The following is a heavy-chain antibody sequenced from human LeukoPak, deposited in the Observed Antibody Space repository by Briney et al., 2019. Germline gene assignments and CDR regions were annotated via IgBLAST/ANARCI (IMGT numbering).Heavy chain of an antibody. V-gene: IGHV4-61*02. CDR3: ARDWGSGWPFDY. J-gene: IGHJ4*02. D-gene: IGHD6-19*01. CDR1: GGSISGGSYY. Sequence: SQTLSLTCTVSGGSISGGSYYWTWIRQPAGKGLEWIGRIYTSGSTNYNPSLKSRVTISVDTSKNQFSLKLSSVTAADTAVYYCARDWGSGWPFDYWGQGTLVTVSS. CDR2: IYTSGST.